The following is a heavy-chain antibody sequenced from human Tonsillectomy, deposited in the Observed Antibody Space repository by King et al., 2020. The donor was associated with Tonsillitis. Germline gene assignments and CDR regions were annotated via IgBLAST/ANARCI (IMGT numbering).Heavy chain of an antibody. Sequence: VQLVESGGGLVKPGGSLRLSCAASGFTFSSYTMNWVRQAPGKGLEWVSSISSSSSYTYYADSVKGRFTISRDNAKNSLYLQMNSLRAEDTAVYYCARDRGSGRYGAFYYYGMDVWGQGTTVTVSS. J-gene: IGHJ6*02. D-gene: IGHD6-19*01. CDR2: ISSSSSYT. V-gene: IGHV3-21*01. CDR1: GFTFSSYT. CDR3: ARDRGSGRYGAFYYYGMDV.